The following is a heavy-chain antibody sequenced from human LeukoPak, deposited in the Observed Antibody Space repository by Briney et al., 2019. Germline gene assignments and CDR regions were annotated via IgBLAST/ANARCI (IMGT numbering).Heavy chain of an antibody. J-gene: IGHJ3*02. CDR3: ARDEYLGGNDAFDI. CDR1: GGTSSSYA. D-gene: IGHD2-15*01. V-gene: IGHV1-69*04. CDR2: IIPILGIA. Sequence: SVKVSCKASGGTSSSYAISWVRQAPGQGLEWMGRIIPILGIANYAQKFQGRVTITTDESTSTAYMELSSLRSEDTAVYYCARDEYLGGNDAFDIWGQGTMVTVSS.